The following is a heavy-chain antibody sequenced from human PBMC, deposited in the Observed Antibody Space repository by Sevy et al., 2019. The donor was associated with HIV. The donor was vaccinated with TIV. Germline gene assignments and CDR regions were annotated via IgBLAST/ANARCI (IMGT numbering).Heavy chain of an antibody. D-gene: IGHD5-12*01. CDR1: GGSISAYY. J-gene: IGHJ5*02. CDR3: ARAPPVSGGDDSLNWFDP. CDR2: IYYTGST. Sequence: SETLSLTCTVSGGSISAYYWSWIRQPPGKPLEYIGYIYYTGSTNYNPSLKSRVTISVDTSKNQFSLKLNSVTAADTGVYFWARAPPVSGGDDSLNWFDPWGQGTLVTVSS. V-gene: IGHV4-59*01.